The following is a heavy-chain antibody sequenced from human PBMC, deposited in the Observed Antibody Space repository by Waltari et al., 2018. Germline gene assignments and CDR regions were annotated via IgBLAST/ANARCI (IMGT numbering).Heavy chain of an antibody. D-gene: IGHD2-15*01. CDR1: GGTFSSYA. CDR3: AGKLGYCSGGSCYPFDY. Sequence: QVQLVQSGAEVKKPGSSVKVSCKASGGTFSSYAISWVRQAPGQGLEWMGGINPILGIANYAPKFQGRVTITADESTSTAYMELSSLRSEDTAVYYCAGKLGYCSGGSCYPFDYWGQGTLVTVSS. CDR2: INPILGIA. V-gene: IGHV1-69*04. J-gene: IGHJ4*02.